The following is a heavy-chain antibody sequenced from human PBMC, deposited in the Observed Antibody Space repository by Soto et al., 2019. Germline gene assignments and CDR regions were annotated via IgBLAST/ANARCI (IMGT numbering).Heavy chain of an antibody. Sequence: QVQLVESGGGVVQPGRSLRLSCAASGFTFSSYGMHWVRQAPGKGLEWVAVIWYDGSNKYYADSVKGRFTISRDNSKNTLYLQMNSLRAEDTAVYYCARGHQSSITIFGVVIPSTYYYGMDVWGQLTTVTVSS. CDR2: IWYDGSNK. CDR3: ARGHQSSITIFGVVIPSTYYYGMDV. J-gene: IGHJ6*02. CDR1: GFTFSSYG. V-gene: IGHV3-33*01. D-gene: IGHD3-3*01.